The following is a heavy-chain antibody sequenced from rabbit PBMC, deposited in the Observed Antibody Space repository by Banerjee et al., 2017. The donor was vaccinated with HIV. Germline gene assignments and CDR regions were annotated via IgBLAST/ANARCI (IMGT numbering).Heavy chain of an antibody. CDR2: INSNTGNS. CDR3: AGNGGISDYAL. D-gene: IGHD8-1*01. CDR1: GFSFSNKYV. Sequence: QEQLEESGGDLVKPEGSLTLTCTASGFSFSNKYVMCWVRPAQGKGWEWIACINSNTGNSVYAGWARGPFSSDNAPTTAVPLKMTRLAAAAAANFFCAGNGGISDYALWGPGTLVTVS. J-gene: IGHJ4*01. V-gene: IGHV1S45*01.